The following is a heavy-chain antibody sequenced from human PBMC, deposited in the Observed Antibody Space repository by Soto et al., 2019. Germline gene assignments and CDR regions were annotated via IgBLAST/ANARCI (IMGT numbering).Heavy chain of an antibody. CDR2: ISSTSSTI. Sequence: PGGSLRLCCAACGFSFSEYNMNWVRQAPGKGLEWVSYISSTSSTIYYADSVKGRFTISRDNAKNSLYLQMNSLRAEDTAVYYCAGAFDIWGQGTMVTVSS. CDR1: GFSFSEYN. J-gene: IGHJ3*02. CDR3: AGAFDI. V-gene: IGHV3-48*01.